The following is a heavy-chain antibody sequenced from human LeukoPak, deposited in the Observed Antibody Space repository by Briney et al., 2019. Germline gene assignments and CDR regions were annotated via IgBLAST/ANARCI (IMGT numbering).Heavy chain of an antibody. Sequence: ASVKVSCKASGYTFTRYYMHWVRQAPGQGLEWMGIINPSGGSTNYAQKFQGRVTITRNTSISTAYMELSSLRSEDTAVYYCARTYSSSWYYYYYMDVWGKGTTVTVSS. D-gene: IGHD6-13*01. J-gene: IGHJ6*03. V-gene: IGHV1-46*01. CDR3: ARTYSSSWYYYYYMDV. CDR1: GYTFTRYY. CDR2: INPSGGST.